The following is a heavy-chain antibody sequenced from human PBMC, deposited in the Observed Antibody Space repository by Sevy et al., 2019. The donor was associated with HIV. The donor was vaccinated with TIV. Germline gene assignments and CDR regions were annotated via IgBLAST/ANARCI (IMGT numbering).Heavy chain of an antibody. CDR1: GFTFSSAW. CDR3: ITDPGYRGYDEEVINYYYYGMDV. Sequence: GGSLRLSCAASGFTFSSAWMSWVRLAPGKGLEWVGRIKSKTDGGTIDYAAPVKGGLTISREDSKNTLYLQINSLKTEDTAVYYCITDPGYRGYDEEVINYYYYGMDVWGQGTTVTVSS. J-gene: IGHJ6*02. D-gene: IGHD5-12*01. CDR2: IKSKTDGGTI. V-gene: IGHV3-15*01.